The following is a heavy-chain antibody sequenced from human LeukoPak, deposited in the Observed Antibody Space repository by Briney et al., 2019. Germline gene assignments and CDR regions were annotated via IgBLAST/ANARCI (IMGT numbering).Heavy chain of an antibody. CDR3: ARRGLVPAFDI. D-gene: IGHD2-2*01. Sequence: GGSLRLSCAASGFTFSSYWMHWVRQAPGKGLVWVSRINGDGSSTTYADAVKGRFTISRDNAKNTLYLQMSSLRAEDTAVYYCARRGLVPAFDIWGQGTMVTV. J-gene: IGHJ3*02. CDR2: INGDGSST. CDR1: GFTFSSYW. V-gene: IGHV3-74*01.